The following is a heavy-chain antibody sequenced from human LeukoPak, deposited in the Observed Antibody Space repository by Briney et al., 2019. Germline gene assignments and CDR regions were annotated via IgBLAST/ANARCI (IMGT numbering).Heavy chain of an antibody. J-gene: IGHJ3*02. CDR1: GGSISSGSYY. Sequence: SETLSLTCTVSGGSISSGSYYWSWIRQPAGKGLEWIGRIYTSGSTNYNTSLKSRVTISAATSKSQFFLDLSSVTSSDTAVYYCARARSGTRNAFDIWGQGTMVIVSS. CDR2: IYTSGST. D-gene: IGHD6-19*01. V-gene: IGHV4-61*02. CDR3: ARARSGTRNAFDI.